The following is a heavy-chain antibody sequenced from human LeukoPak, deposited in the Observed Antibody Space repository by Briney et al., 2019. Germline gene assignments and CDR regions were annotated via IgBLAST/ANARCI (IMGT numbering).Heavy chain of an antibody. D-gene: IGHD6-19*01. J-gene: IGHJ5*02. CDR3: ARHRERSSGFLRGFRIENWFDP. CDR2: IYYSGST. CDR1: GDSISSTNYY. Sequence: SETLSLTCTVSGDSISSTNYYWGWLRQPPGTGLEWIGSIYYSGSTYYNPSLESRVTISVDTSKNQFSLKLSSVTAADTAVYYCARHRERSSGFLRGFRIENWFDPWGQGTLVTVSS. V-gene: IGHV4-39*01.